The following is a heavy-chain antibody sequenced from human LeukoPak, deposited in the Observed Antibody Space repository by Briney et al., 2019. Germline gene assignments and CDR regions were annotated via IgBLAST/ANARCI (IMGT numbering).Heavy chain of an antibody. CDR2: INPSGGST. J-gene: IGHJ4*02. CDR1: GYTFRSYY. V-gene: IGHV1-46*01. D-gene: IGHD1-14*01. Sequence: GASVKVSCKASGYTFRSYYMSWVREAPGQGLEWMGIINPSGGSTTYTEKFQGRVTMTRDTSTRTVYMELSSLKSEDTAVYYCAREVWGPEYWGQGTLVTVSS. CDR3: AREVWGPEY.